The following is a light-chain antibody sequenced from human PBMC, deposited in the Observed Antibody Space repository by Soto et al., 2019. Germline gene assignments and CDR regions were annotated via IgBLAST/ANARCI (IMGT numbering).Light chain of an antibody. CDR1: QTSNAY. J-gene: IGKJ2*01. Sequence: DIQMTQSPSSLSASVGDRVTITCRASQTSNAYLNWYQQKPGKAPKLLIYAASSLQSGVPSRFSGSGSGTDFTLTISSLQPEDFATYSCQESYRTPRTFGQGTRLEI. CDR3: QESYRTPRT. CDR2: AAS. V-gene: IGKV1-39*01.